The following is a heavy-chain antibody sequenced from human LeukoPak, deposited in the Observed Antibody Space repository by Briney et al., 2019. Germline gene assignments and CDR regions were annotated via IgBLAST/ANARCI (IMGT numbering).Heavy chain of an antibody. CDR2: IYYSGST. CDR1: GGSISSSSYY. CDR3: ARRIYGEAFSYFDY. D-gene: IGHD4-17*01. Sequence: SETLSLTCTVSGGSISSSSYYWGWIRQPPGKGLEWVGSIYYSGSTYYNPSLKSRVTISVDTSKNQFSLKLSSVTAADTAVYYCARRIYGEAFSYFDYWGQGTLVTVSS. J-gene: IGHJ4*02. V-gene: IGHV4-39*01.